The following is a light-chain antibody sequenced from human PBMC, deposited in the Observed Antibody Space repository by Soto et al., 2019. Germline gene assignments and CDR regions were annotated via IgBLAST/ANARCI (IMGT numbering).Light chain of an antibody. CDR2: EVS. Sequence: QSALTQPASVSGSPGQSITISCTGTSSDVGGYNYVSWYQQHPGKAPKLMIYEVSNRPSGVSNRFSGSKSGSTASLTITGLQSDDEADYYCSSYTSRGTLVFGGGTKLTVL. J-gene: IGLJ3*02. CDR3: SSYTSRGTLV. CDR1: SSDVGGYNY. V-gene: IGLV2-14*01.